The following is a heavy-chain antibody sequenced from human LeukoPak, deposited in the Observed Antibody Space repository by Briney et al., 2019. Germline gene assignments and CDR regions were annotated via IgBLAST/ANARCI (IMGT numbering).Heavy chain of an antibody. D-gene: IGHD3-10*01. J-gene: IGHJ5*02. CDR3: ARDRHYYGWGSENWFDP. V-gene: IGHV3-30*04. Sequence: GGSLRLSCAASGFTFSSYAMHWVRQAPGKGLEWVAVISYDGSNKYYADSVKGRFTISRDNSKNTLYLQMNSLRAEDTAVYYCARDRHYYGWGSENWFDPWGQGTLVTVSS. CDR2: ISYDGSNK. CDR1: GFTFSSYA.